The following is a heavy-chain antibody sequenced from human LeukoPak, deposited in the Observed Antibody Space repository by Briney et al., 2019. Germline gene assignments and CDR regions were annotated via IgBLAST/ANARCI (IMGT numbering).Heavy chain of an antibody. V-gene: IGHV4-61*02. Sequence: PSETLSLTCTVSGGSISSGSYYWSWIRQPAGKGLEWIGRIYTSGSTTYNSSLKSRVTISLDTSKNHFSLRLSSVTAADTAVYYCARETTRFDLGELSLHSDYWGQGTLVTVSS. CDR3: ARETTRFDLGELSLHSDY. J-gene: IGHJ4*02. D-gene: IGHD3-16*02. CDR2: IYTSGST. CDR1: GGSISSGSYY.